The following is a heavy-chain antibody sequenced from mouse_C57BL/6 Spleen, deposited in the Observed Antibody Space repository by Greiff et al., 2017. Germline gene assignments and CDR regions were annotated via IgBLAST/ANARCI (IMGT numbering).Heavy chain of an antibody. V-gene: IGHV1-62-2*01. CDR1: GYTFTEYT. D-gene: IGHD2-4*01. CDR3: ARHEDDDYDGAWFAY. Sequence: QVQLKQSGAELVKPGASVKLSCKASGYTFTEYTIHWVKQRAGQGLEWIGWFYPGSGSIKYNEKFKDKATLTVDKSSSTVYMELSRLTSEDSAVYFWARHEDDDYDGAWFAYWGQGTLVTVSA. J-gene: IGHJ3*01. CDR2: FYPGSGSI.